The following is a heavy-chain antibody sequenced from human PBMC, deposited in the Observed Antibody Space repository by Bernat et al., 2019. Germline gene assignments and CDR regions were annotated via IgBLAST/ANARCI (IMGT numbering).Heavy chain of an antibody. D-gene: IGHD4-17*01. V-gene: IGHV3-23*01. CDR2: ISGSGGST. Sequence: EVQLLESGGDLVQPGGSLRLSCAASGFTFSTYAMSWVRQAPGKGLEWVSTISGSGGSTYFPDSVKGRFTISRDKSKNTLYLQMNSLRAEDTAVYYCARHDYGDYAGPWYFDLWGRGTLVTVSS. CDR3: ARHDYGDYAGPWYFDL. CDR1: GFTFSTYA. J-gene: IGHJ2*01.